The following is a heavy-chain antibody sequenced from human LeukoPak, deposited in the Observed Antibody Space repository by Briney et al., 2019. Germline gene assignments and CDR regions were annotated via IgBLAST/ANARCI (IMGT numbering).Heavy chain of an antibody. J-gene: IGHJ1*01. D-gene: IGHD3-9*01. CDR2: SNHSGST. CDR1: GGSFSGYY. CDR3: ARGPDISTGYYIEYFQH. Sequence: SETLSLTCAVYGGSFSGYYWSWIRQPPGKGLEWIGESNHSGSTNYNPSLKSRVTISVDTSKNQFSLKLSSVTAADTAVYYCARGPDISTGYYIEYFQHWGQGTLVTVSS. V-gene: IGHV4-34*01.